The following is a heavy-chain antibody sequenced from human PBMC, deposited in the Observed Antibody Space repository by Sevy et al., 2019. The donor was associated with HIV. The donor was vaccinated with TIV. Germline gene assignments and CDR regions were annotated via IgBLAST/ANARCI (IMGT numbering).Heavy chain of an antibody. CDR1: GFTFSSYA. V-gene: IGHV3-30-3*01. Sequence: GGSLRLSCAASGFTFSSYAMHWVRQAPGKGLEWLAVISYDGSNKYYADSVTGRFTISRDNSKNTLYLQMNSLRAEDTAVYYCARDSNYYDSSGYYRGAAFDIWGQGTMVTVSS. J-gene: IGHJ3*02. CDR3: ARDSNYYDSSGYYRGAAFDI. D-gene: IGHD3-22*01. CDR2: ISYDGSNK.